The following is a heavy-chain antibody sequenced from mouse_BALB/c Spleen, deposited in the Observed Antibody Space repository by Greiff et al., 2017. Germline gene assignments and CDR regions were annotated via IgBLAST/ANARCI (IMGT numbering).Heavy chain of an antibody. J-gene: IGHJ3*01. V-gene: IGHV2-9-2*01. CDR1: GFSLTSYD. D-gene: IGHD2-4*01. Sequence: QVQLKESGPGLVAPSQSLSITCTVSGFSLTSYDISWIRQPPGKGLEWLGVIWTGGGTNYNSAFMSRLSISKDNSKSQVFLKMNSLQTDDTAIYYCVRDVDYDSSYWGQGTLVTVSA. CDR3: VRDVDYDSSY. CDR2: IWTGGGT.